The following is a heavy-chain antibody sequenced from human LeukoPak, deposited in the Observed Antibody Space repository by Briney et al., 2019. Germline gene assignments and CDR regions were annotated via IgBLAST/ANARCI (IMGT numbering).Heavy chain of an antibody. V-gene: IGHV3-30-3*01. J-gene: IGHJ5*02. CDR1: GFTFSSYG. D-gene: IGHD2-2*01. CDR2: ISYDGSNK. CDR3: ARDPRDIVVVPAALTGVTWFDP. Sequence: GGSLRLSCAASGFTFSSYGMHWVRQAPGKGLEWVAVISYDGSNKYYADSVKGPFTIPRDNSKNTLYLQMNRLRAEDTAVYYCARDPRDIVVVPAALTGVTWFDPWGQGTLVTVSS.